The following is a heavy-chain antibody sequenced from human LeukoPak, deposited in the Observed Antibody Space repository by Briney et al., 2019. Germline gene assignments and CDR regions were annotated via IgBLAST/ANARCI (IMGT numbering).Heavy chain of an antibody. V-gene: IGHV1-8*01. CDR2: MNPNSGNT. D-gene: IGHD6-13*01. CDR3: ARGRSAAAGPYFDY. J-gene: IGHJ4*02. CDR1: GYTFTSYD. Sequence: ASVKVSCKASGYTFTSYDINWVRQATGQGLEWMGWMNPNSGNTGYVQKFQGRVTMTRNTSISTAYMELSSLRSEDTAVYYCARGRSAAAGPYFDYWGQGTLVTVSS.